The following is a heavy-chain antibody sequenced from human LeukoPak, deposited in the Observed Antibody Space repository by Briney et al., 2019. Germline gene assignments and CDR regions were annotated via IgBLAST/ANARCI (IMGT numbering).Heavy chain of an antibody. CDR1: GFTLSSYA. V-gene: IGHV3-23*01. J-gene: IGHJ6*03. CDR3: AKVMKGSERLTMVRGVIIKTAGLYYMDV. CDR2: ISASGGST. D-gene: IGHD3-10*01. Sequence: GGSLRLSCAASGFTLSSYAMSWVRQAPGKGLECVSSISASGGSTNYADSVEGRLTIYRDNSKNTVYLQMNSLRAEDTAVYYCAKVMKGSERLTMVRGVIIKTAGLYYMDVWGKGTTVTVSS.